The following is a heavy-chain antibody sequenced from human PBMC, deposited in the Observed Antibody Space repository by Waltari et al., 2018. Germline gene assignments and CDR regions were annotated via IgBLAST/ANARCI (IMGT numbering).Heavy chain of an antibody. Sequence: QVQLVQSGAEVKKPGASVKVSCKASGYTFTSYYMHWVRQAPGQGLEWMGLINPSGGSTSYAQKFQGRVTMTRDTSTSTVYMELSSLRSEDTAVYYCARDQTYYYDSSGSTGDYWGQGTLVTVSS. V-gene: IGHV1-46*01. CDR3: ARDQTYYYDSSGSTGDY. D-gene: IGHD3-22*01. CDR1: GYTFTSYY. J-gene: IGHJ4*02. CDR2: INPSGGST.